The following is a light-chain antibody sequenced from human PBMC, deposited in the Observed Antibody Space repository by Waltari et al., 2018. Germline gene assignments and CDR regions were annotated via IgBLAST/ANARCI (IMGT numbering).Light chain of an antibody. CDR1: TCLANIDGSTS. V-gene: IGKV2-30*01. J-gene: IGKJ1*01. CDR3: MQYTHWPRT. CDR2: KVS. Sequence: EVAMTHSPLSVPVTLGLPASIPGRSSTCLANIDGSTSLNWFQQRPGKSPRGLIYKVSNLDSGVPDRFSGSGSGTDFTLTISRVQPEDFAIYYCMQYTHWPRTFGQGTKVEIK.